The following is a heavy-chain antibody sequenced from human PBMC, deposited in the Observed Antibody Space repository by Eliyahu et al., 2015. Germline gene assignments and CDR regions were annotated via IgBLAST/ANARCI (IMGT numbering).Heavy chain of an antibody. V-gene: IGHV2-70*01. CDR1: GFSLSTSGMC. Sequence: QVTLRESGPALVKPTQTLTLTCTFSGFSLSTSGMCVSWIRQPPGKALEWLALIDWDDDKYYSTSLKTRLTISKDTSKNQVVLTMTNMDPVDTATYYCARISYEEGEPVWYYGMDVWGKGTTVTVSS. D-gene: IGHD3-16*01. CDR3: ARISYEEGEPVWYYGMDV. CDR2: IDWDDDK. J-gene: IGHJ6*04.